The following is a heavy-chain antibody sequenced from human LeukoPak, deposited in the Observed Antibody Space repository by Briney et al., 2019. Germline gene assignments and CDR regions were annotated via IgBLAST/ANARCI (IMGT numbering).Heavy chain of an antibody. V-gene: IGHV3-23*01. CDR3: AKGGESSSWLFDY. CDR1: GFTFSSYA. D-gene: IGHD6-13*01. CDR2: LSGSGLST. Sequence: PGRSLRLSCAASGFTFSSYAMHWVRQAPGKGLQWVSALSGSGLSTYYADSVKGRFTISRDNSKNTLYLQMNSLRAEDTAVYYCAKGGESSSWLFDYWGQGTLVPVSS. J-gene: IGHJ4*02.